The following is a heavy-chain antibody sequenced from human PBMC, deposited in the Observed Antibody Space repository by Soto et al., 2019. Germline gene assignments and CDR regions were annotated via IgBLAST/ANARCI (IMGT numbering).Heavy chain of an antibody. CDR3: ARSQGGSSSLDIYYYYYYGMDV. CDR1: GGTFSSYA. J-gene: IGHJ6*02. D-gene: IGHD2-15*01. CDR2: IIPIFGTA. Sequence: QVQLVQSGAEVKKPGSSVKVSCKAPGGTFSSYAISWVRQAPGQGLEWMGGIIPIFGTANYAQKFQGRVTITADESTSTGYMELSSLSCEDTAVYYCARSQGGSSSLDIYYYYYYGMDVWGQGPRVTVSS. V-gene: IGHV1-69*01.